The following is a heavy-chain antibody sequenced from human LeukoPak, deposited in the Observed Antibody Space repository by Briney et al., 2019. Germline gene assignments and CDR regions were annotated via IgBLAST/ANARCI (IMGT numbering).Heavy chain of an antibody. CDR2: IFYTGST. CDR3: ARRVAADGFFDY. J-gene: IGHJ4*02. V-gene: IGHV4-39*01. Sequence: SETLSLTCTVSGGSISSSSYYWGWIRQRPGKGLEWIGSIFYTGSTYYNPSLKSRVTISVDTSKNQFSLKLSSVTAADTAVYYCARRVAADGFFDYWGQGTLVTVSS. CDR1: GGSISSSSYY. D-gene: IGHD6-13*01.